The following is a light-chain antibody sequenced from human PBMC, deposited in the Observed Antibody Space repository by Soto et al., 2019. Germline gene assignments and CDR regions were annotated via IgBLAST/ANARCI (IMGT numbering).Light chain of an antibody. Sequence: QSALTQPASVSGSPGQSITISCTGASGDVASFNLVSWYQHLPGKAPKLLIYEGTKRPSGVSNRFSGSKSGSTASLTISGLQAEDEADYFCASYTDYNPLVIFGGGTKLTVL. CDR1: SGDVASFNL. V-gene: IGLV2-14*02. CDR2: EGT. CDR3: ASYTDYNPLVI. J-gene: IGLJ2*01.